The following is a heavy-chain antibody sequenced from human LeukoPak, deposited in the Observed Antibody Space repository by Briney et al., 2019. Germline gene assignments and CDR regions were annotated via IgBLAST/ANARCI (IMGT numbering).Heavy chain of an antibody. J-gene: IGHJ4*02. Sequence: SETLSLTCAVYGGSLSGYYWSWIRQPPGKGLEWIGEINHSGSTNCNPSLKSRVTISVDTSKTQFSLKLSSVTAADTAVYYCARSRLHPIIFDYWGQGTLVTVSS. CDR3: ARSRLHPIIFDY. V-gene: IGHV4-34*01. CDR2: INHSGST. D-gene: IGHD5-24*01. CDR1: GGSLSGYY.